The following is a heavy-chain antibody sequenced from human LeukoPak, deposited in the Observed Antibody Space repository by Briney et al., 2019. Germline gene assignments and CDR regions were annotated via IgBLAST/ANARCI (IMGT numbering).Heavy chain of an antibody. CDR1: GGSISSYY. CDR2: IYYSGST. V-gene: IGHV4-59*12. D-gene: IGHD2-2*01. CDR3: ASCYCSSTSCYVFDY. Sequence: PSETLSLTCTVSGGSISSYYWSWIRQPPGKGLEWIGYIYYSGSTNYNPSLKSRVTISVDRSKNQFSLKLSSVTAADTAVYYCASCYCSSTSCYVFDYWGQGTLVTVSS. J-gene: IGHJ4*02.